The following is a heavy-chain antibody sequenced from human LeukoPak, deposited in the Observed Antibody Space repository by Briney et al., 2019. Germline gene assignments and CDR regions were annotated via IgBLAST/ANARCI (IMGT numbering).Heavy chain of an antibody. CDR1: GFTFSSYG. CDR3: AKAGSSSAFDY. V-gene: IGHV3-30*18. CDR2: ISYDGSNK. J-gene: IGHJ4*02. D-gene: IGHD6-6*01. Sequence: GRSLRLSCAASGFTFSSYGMHWVRQAPGNGLEWVAVISYDGSNKYYADSVKGRFTISRDNSKNTLYLQMNSLRAEDTAVYYCAKAGSSSAFDYWGQGTLVTVSS.